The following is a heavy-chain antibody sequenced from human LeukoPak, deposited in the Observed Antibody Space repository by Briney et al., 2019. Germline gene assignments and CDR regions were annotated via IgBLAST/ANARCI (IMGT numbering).Heavy chain of an antibody. CDR1: GFTFSYYY. D-gene: IGHD3-9*01. Sequence: GGSLRLSGAASGFTFSYYYMSWLRQAPGKGLEWVSYISSSGSTIYYADSVKGGFTISRDNAKNSLYLQMNSLRAEDTAVYYCARGLGRDYFDYWGQGTLVTVSS. V-gene: IGHV3-11*01. CDR2: ISSSGSTI. CDR3: ARGLGRDYFDY. J-gene: IGHJ4*02.